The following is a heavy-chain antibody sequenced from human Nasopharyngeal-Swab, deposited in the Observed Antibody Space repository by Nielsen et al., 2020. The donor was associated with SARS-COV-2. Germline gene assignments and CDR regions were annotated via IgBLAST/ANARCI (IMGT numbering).Heavy chain of an antibody. CDR3: ARDTVHYGMDV. CDR1: GGSISSGSYY. D-gene: IGHD4-11*01. CDR2: IYTSGST. Sequence: SETLSLTCTVSGGSISSGSYYWSWIRQPAGKGLEWIGRIYTSGSTNYNPSLKSRVTISVDMSKNQFSLKLTSVTAADTAVYYCARDTVHYGMDVWGQGTTVTVSS. V-gene: IGHV4-61*02. J-gene: IGHJ6*02.